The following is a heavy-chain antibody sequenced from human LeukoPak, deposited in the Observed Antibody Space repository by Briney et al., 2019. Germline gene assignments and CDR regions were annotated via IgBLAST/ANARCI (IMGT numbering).Heavy chain of an antibody. Sequence: GGSLRLSCAASGFTFSSYAMSWVREAPGKGLEWVSAISGSGGSTYYADSVKGRFTISRDNAKNSLYLQMNSLRAEDTALYYCAKDYGSGSYYMGSKWFDPWGQGTLVTVSS. V-gene: IGHV3-23*01. CDR3: AKDYGSGSYYMGSKWFDP. J-gene: IGHJ5*02. D-gene: IGHD3-10*01. CDR1: GFTFSSYA. CDR2: ISGSGGST.